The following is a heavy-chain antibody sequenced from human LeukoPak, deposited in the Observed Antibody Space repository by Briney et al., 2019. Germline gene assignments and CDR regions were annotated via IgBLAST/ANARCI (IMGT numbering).Heavy chain of an antibody. J-gene: IGHJ5*02. V-gene: IGHV4-59*01. Sequence: PSETLSLTCAVSGGSISSYYWSWIRQPPGKGLEWIGYIYYSGSTNYNPSLKSRVAISVDTSKNQFSLKQSSVTAADTAVYYCARDGGNNSEGSWFDPWGQGTLVTVAS. D-gene: IGHD1-20*01. CDR3: ARDGGNNSEGSWFDP. CDR1: GGSISSYY. CDR2: IYYSGST.